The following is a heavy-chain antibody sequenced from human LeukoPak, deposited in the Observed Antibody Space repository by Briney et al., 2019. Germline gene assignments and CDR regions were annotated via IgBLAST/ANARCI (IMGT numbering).Heavy chain of an antibody. D-gene: IGHD2-15*01. V-gene: IGHV5-51*01. CDR2: IYPGDSDT. J-gene: IGHJ4*02. Sequence: GESLKISRKGSGYSFTSYWIDWVRQMPGKGLEWMGIIYPGDSDTRYSPSFQGQVTISADKSISTAYLQWSSLKASDTAMYYCARQALVAATPPDYWGQGTLVTVSS. CDR3: ARQALVAATPPDY. CDR1: GYSFTSYW.